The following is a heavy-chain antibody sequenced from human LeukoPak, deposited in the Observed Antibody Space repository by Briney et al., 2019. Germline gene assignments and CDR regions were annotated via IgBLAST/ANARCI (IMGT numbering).Heavy chain of an antibody. CDR3: ARSYYDSSGYSFYYFDY. V-gene: IGHV4-39*07. CDR1: GGSTSSSSYY. J-gene: IGHJ4*02. D-gene: IGHD3-22*01. Sequence: SETLSLTCTVSGGSTSSSSYYWGWIRQPPGKGLEWIGSIYYSGSTYYNPSLKSRVTISVDTSKNQFSLKLSSVTAADTAVYYCARSYYDSSGYSFYYFDYWGQGTLVTVSS. CDR2: IYYSGST.